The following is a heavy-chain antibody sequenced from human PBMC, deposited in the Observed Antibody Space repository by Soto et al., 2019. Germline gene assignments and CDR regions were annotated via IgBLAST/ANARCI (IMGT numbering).Heavy chain of an antibody. Sequence: SETLSLTCTVSGGSVSSGSYYWSWIRQPPGKGLEWIGYIYYSGSTNYNPSLKSRVTISVDTSKNQFSLKLSSVAAADTAVYYCAREAHDFWSGYSPAFDYWGQGTLVTVSS. CDR3: AREAHDFWSGYSPAFDY. CDR2: IYYSGST. J-gene: IGHJ4*02. D-gene: IGHD3-3*01. V-gene: IGHV4-61*01. CDR1: GGSVSSGSYY.